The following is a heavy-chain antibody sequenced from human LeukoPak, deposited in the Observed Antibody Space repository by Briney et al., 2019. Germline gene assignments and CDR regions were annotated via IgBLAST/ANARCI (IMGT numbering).Heavy chain of an antibody. CDR3: ARLRPRSYSSGWYYFDY. Sequence: SQTLSLTCTVSDGSINNYYWSWIRQPPGKGLEWIGYIYYSGSTNYNPSLKSRVTISLDTSKNQFSVKLSSVTAADTAVYYCARLRPRSYSSGWYYFDYWGRGTLVTVSS. V-gene: IGHV4-59*08. CDR1: DGSINNYY. CDR2: IYYSGST. D-gene: IGHD6-19*01. J-gene: IGHJ4*02.